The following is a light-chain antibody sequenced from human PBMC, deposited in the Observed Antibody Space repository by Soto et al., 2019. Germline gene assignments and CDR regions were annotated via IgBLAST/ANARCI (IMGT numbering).Light chain of an antibody. CDR3: QQYDNLLLT. V-gene: IGKV1-33*01. J-gene: IGKJ4*01. Sequence: DIQMTQSPSSLSASVGHRVTITCQASQDISNYLNWYQQKPGKAPKLLIYDASNLETGVPSRFSGSGSGTDFTLTISSLQPEDIATYYCQQYDNLLLTFGGGTKVDIK. CDR1: QDISNY. CDR2: DAS.